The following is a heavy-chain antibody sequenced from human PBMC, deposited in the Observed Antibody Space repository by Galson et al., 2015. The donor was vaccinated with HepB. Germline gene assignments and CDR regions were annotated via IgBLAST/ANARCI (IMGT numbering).Heavy chain of an antibody. CDR1: GFTFSSYS. Sequence: SLRLSCAASGFTFSSYSMNWVRQAPGKGLEWVSSISSSSSYIYYADSVKGRFTISRDNAKNSLYLQMNSLRAEDTAVYYCARSPYYYGSGSYDYYYYYGMDVWGQGTTVTVSS. J-gene: IGHJ6*02. CDR3: ARSPYYYGSGSYDYYYYYGMDV. D-gene: IGHD3-10*01. CDR2: ISSSSSYI. V-gene: IGHV3-21*01.